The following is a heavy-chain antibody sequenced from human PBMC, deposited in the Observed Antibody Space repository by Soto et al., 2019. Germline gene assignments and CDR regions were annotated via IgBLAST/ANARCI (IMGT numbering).Heavy chain of an antibody. D-gene: IGHD1-26*01. V-gene: IGHV3-23*01. J-gene: IGHJ2*01. CDR2: MSGSGGST. CDR3: AKYVFCTKRLEVGSYYYLDL. CDR1: GVTFSISA. Sequence: CASSGVTFSISAMALVLNTEVKVLSLFSAMSGSGGSTYYADSVKGRFTISRDNSKNTLYLQMNSLRAEDTAVYYCAKYVFCTKRLEVGSYYYLDLWGRPTLGTGS.